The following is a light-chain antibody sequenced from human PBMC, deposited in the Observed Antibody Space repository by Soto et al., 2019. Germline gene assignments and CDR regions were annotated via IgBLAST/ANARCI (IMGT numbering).Light chain of an antibody. V-gene: IGKV3-20*01. CDR2: GAS. J-gene: IGKJ1*01. CDR3: QQYVSWT. CDR1: QTISSNY. Sequence: EIVLTQSPGTLSVSPGERATLSCRASQTISSNYLAWYQQKPGQAPSLLIYGASSRATGIPDRFSGSGSGTDVTLTTSRLGPEDSAIYYCQQYVSWTFGQGTKVEIK.